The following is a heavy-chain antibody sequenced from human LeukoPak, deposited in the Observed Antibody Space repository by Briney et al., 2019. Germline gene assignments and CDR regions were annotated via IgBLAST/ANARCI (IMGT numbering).Heavy chain of an antibody. CDR1: GFTFSSYG. V-gene: IGHV3-30*02. Sequence: GSLRLSCAASGFTFSSYGMHWVRQAQGKGLGGVAFIRYDGRNKYYADSVKGRFTISRDNSKNTLYLQMNSLRAEDTAVYYCARLGSEDYTKYYFDYWGQGTLVTVSS. CDR3: ARLGSEDYTKYYFDY. CDR2: IRYDGRNK. D-gene: IGHD2-2*02. J-gene: IGHJ4*02.